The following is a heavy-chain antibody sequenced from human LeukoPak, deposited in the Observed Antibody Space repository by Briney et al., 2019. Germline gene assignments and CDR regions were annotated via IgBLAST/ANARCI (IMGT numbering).Heavy chain of an antibody. CDR1: GYTFTSYG. Sequence: ASVKVSCTASGYTFTSYGISWVRQAPGQGLEWMGWISAYNGNTNYAQKLQGRVTMATDTSTSTAYMELRSLRSDDTAVYYCARTGYCSSTSCYLDEAFDIWGQGTMVTVSS. D-gene: IGHD2-2*01. V-gene: IGHV1-18*01. J-gene: IGHJ3*02. CDR3: ARTGYCSSTSCYLDEAFDI. CDR2: ISAYNGNT.